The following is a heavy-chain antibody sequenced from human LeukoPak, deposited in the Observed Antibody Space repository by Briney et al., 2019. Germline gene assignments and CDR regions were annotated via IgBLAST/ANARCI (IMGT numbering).Heavy chain of an antibody. D-gene: IGHD6-13*01. J-gene: IGHJ6*02. CDR1: GFTFSSYG. Sequence: GGSLRLSCAASGFTFSSYGMHWVRQAPGKGLEWVAVIWYDGSNKYYADSVKGRFTISRDNSKNTLYLQMNSLRAEDTAVYYCARDPLYSNSWYDLMDYYGMDVWGQGTTVTVSS. CDR3: ARDPLYSNSWYDLMDYYGMDV. CDR2: IWYDGSNK. V-gene: IGHV3-33*01.